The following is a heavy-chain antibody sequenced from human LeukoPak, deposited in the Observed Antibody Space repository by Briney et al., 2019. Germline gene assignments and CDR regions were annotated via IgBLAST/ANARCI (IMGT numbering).Heavy chain of an antibody. CDR3: VNYYHRSGYFSDY. CDR1: GGSFSAYY. Sequence: SETLSLTCAVYGGSFSAYYWGWIRQPPGKGLEWIGEMNHSGNTKYNPSLKSRVTISVDTSKNQFSLKLSSVTAADTAVYYCVNYYHRSGYFSDYWGQGTLVTVSS. D-gene: IGHD3-22*01. J-gene: IGHJ4*02. V-gene: IGHV4-34*01. CDR2: MNHSGNT.